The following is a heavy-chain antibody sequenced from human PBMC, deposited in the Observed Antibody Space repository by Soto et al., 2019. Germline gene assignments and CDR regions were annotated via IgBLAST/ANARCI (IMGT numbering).Heavy chain of an antibody. CDR1: GFTFSSYW. V-gene: IGHV3-7*01. D-gene: IGHD2-2*01. J-gene: IGHJ5*02. Sequence: HPGGSLRLSCAASGFTFSSYWMTWVRQAPGKGLEWVANIRQDGGEKYYVDSVKGRFTISRDNAKDSLYLQMSSLRAEDTAVYYCAGGRRHCSSTSCRGFWFDPWGQGTLVTVSS. CDR3: AGGRRHCSSTSCRGFWFDP. CDR2: IRQDGGEK.